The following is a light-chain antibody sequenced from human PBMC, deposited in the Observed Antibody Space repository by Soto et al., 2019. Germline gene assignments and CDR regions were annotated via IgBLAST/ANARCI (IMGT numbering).Light chain of an antibody. CDR3: QQYANSQIT. CDR2: GVS. V-gene: IGKV3-20*01. J-gene: IGKJ5*01. Sequence: ERVMTPSPATLSVSPGEIATLSCRAIQSVSSNYLAWYQQKPGQAPRILIYGVSSRASGIPDRFFGSGSGTDLTLTIKRMETEDFEVYYCQQYANSQITCGNGKRRALK. CDR1: QSVSSNY.